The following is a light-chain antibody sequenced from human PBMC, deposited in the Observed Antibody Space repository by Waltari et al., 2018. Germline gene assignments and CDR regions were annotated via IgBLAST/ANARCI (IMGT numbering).Light chain of an antibody. Sequence: EIVLTQSPGTLSLSPGERATLSCRASQSVSSSYLAWYQQKPGQGPRLRIYGASSRATGIPDRFSGSGSGTDFTLTISRLEPEDFAVYYCQQYGSSPQTFGQGTKVEIK. CDR3: QQYGSSPQT. CDR2: GAS. J-gene: IGKJ1*01. CDR1: QSVSSSY. V-gene: IGKV3-20*01.